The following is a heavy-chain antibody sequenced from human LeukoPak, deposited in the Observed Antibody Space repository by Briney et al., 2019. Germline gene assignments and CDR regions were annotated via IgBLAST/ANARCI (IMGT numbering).Heavy chain of an antibody. CDR1: GFTFSSYS. J-gene: IGHJ4*02. D-gene: IGHD2-21*01. CDR2: ISSSSSYI. CDR3: ARVWQDYSGVDY. V-gene: IGHV3-21*01. Sequence: GGSLRLSCAASGFTFSSYSMNWVRQAPGKGLEWVSSISSSSSYIYYADSVKGRFAISRDNAKSSLYLQMNSLRDEDTAVYYCARVWQDYSGVDYWGQGTLVTVSS.